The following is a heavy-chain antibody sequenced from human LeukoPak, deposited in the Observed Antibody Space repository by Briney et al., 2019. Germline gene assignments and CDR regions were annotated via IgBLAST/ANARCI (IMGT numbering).Heavy chain of an antibody. CDR1: GGSLSSGDYY. V-gene: IGHV4-30-4*08. CDR3: ARDFSSTSCIDY. CDR2: IYYSGSA. Sequence: SEILSLTCTASGGSLSSGDYYWSWIRQPPGKGLEWIGYIYYSGSAYYNPSLKSRLTISVDTSKNQFSLTLSSVTAADTAVYYCARDFSSTSCIDYWGQGTLVTVSS. J-gene: IGHJ4*02. D-gene: IGHD2-2*01.